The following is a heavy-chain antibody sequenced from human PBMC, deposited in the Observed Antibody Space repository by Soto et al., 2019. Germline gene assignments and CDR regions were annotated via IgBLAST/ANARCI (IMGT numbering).Heavy chain of an antibody. J-gene: IGHJ4*02. Sequence: SVKVSCKASGFTFTSSAVQWVRQARGQRLEWIRWIVVGSGNTNYAQKFQERVTITRDMSTSTAYMELSSLRSEDTAVYYCAADGGFYYDSSGPPSDYWGQGTLVTVSS. D-gene: IGHD3-22*01. V-gene: IGHV1-58*01. CDR1: GFTFTSSA. CDR3: AADGGFYYDSSGPPSDY. CDR2: IVVGSGNT.